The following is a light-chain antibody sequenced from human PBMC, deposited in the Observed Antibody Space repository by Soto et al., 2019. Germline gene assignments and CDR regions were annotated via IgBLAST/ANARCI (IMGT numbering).Light chain of an antibody. J-gene: IGKJ5*01. CDR1: QGISSY. Sequence: SQLTQSPSSLSASVGDRFTITCRASQGISSYLAWYQQKPGKAPKLLIYAASTLQSGVPSRFSGSGSGTEFTLTISSLQPEDFATYYCQQLNRCPITFGQGTRLEI. CDR3: QQLNRCPIT. CDR2: AAS. V-gene: IGKV1-9*01.